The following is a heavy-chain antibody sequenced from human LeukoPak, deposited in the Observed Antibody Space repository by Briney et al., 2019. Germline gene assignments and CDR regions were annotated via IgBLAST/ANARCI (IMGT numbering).Heavy chain of an antibody. J-gene: IGHJ3*02. V-gene: IGHV3-74*01. CDR3: VRETFIAMVGSHALDI. Sequence: GGSLRLSCVASRFTFSSSWMHWVRQAPGKGLVWVSRIYSDGRTTDYADSVRGRFTISRDNAKNMLYLQMSGLNAEDTAVYYCVRETFIAMVGSHALDIWGQGTMVTVSS. CDR2: IYSDGRTT. D-gene: IGHD6-19*01. CDR1: RFTFSSSW.